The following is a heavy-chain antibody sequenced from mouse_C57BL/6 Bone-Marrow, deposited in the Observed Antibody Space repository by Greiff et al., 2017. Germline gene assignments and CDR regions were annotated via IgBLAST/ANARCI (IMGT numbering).Heavy chain of an antibody. CDR2: ISSGGSYT. CDR1: GFTFSSYG. CDR3: ARHPLITTVVAYYFDY. J-gene: IGHJ2*01. Sequence: EVQRVESGGDLVKPGGSLKLSCAASGFTFSSYGMSWVRQTPDKRLEWVATISSGGSYTYYPDSVKGRFTISRDNAKNTLYLQMSSLKSEDTAMYYCARHPLITTVVAYYFDYWGQGTTLTVSS. D-gene: IGHD1-1*01. V-gene: IGHV5-6*01.